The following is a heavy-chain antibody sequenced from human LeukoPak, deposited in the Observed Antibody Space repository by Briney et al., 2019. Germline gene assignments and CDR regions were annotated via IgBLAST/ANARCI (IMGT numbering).Heavy chain of an antibody. CDR1: GFTFSSYG. CDR3: AKDQWGGDGDYYDSRGYFGYFDY. V-gene: IGHV3-30*18. J-gene: IGHJ4*02. D-gene: IGHD3-22*01. CDR2: ISCDGSNK. Sequence: GRSLRLSCAASGFTFSSYGMHWVRQAPGKGLEWVSVISCDGSNKYYADSVKGRFTISRDNSKNTLYLQMNSLRAGDTAVYYCAKDQWGGDGDYYDSRGYFGYFDYWGQGTLVTVSS.